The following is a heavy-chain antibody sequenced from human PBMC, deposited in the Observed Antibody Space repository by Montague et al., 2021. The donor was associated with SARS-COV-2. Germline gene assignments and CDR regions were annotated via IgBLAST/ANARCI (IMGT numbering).Heavy chain of an antibody. J-gene: IGHJ6*02. CDR3: ARYTRQIRLIVFDYGMDV. Sequence: SKTLSLTCTVSGGSISSYYWSWIRQPPGKGLEWIGYIYYSGSTNYNPSLKSRVTISVDTSKNQFSLKLSSVTAADTAVYYCARYTRQIRLIVFDYGMDVWGQGTTVTVSS. V-gene: IGHV4-59*01. CDR1: GGSISSYY. D-gene: IGHD4-17*01. CDR2: IYYSGST.